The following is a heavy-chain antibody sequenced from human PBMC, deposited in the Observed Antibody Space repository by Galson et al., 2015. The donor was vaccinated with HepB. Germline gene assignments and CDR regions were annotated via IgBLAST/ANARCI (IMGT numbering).Heavy chain of an antibody. Sequence: LSLTCTVSGGSISNYYWSWIRQPPGKGLEWIGYIYYSGSTNYNPSLSYNPSLKSRVTISADASKNQFSLKLSSVTAADTAVYYCARQDDSSGNDEFDIWGQGTMVTVSS. CDR1: GGSISNYY. CDR2: IYYSGST. D-gene: IGHD3-22*01. CDR3: ARQDDSSGNDEFDI. J-gene: IGHJ3*02. V-gene: IGHV4-59*08.